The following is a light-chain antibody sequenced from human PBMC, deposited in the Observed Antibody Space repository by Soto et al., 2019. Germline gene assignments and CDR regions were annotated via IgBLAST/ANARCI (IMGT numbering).Light chain of an antibody. CDR2: QDN. CDR3: AAWDDSLNGLV. J-gene: IGLJ1*01. Sequence: SYELTQPPSVSVSPGQTASITCSGDKLGDKYAYWYQQKPGQSPVLVIYQDNKRPSGIPDRFSGSKSGTSASLAISGLQSEDEADYYCAAWDDSLNGLVFGTGTKLTVL. CDR1: KLGDKY. V-gene: IGLV3-1*01.